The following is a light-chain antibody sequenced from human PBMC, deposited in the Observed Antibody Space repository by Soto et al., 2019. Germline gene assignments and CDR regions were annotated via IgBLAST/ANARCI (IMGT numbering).Light chain of an antibody. CDR2: HAS. CDR3: QQYGSSPQT. CDR1: QGVASRY. V-gene: IGKV3-20*01. Sequence: EIVLTQSPGTLSLSPGERATLSCRASQGVASRYLAWYQQKPGQAPRLLIYHASSRAIGIPDRFSGSGSGTDFTLTISRLEPEDFAVYNCQQYGSSPQTFGQGTKVEVK. J-gene: IGKJ1*01.